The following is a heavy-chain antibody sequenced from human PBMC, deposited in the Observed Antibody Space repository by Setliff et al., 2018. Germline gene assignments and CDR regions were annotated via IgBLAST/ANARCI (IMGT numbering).Heavy chain of an antibody. Sequence: GGSLRLSCAASGFTFSNYWMSWVRQAPGKGLEWVAFIRYDGRNKYYADSVKGRFTISRDNSKNTLYLQMNSLRAEDTAVYYCARGLTVNAFDIWGQGTMVTVSS. CDR1: GFTFSNYW. J-gene: IGHJ3*02. V-gene: IGHV3-30*02. CDR2: IRYDGRNK. D-gene: IGHD2-21*01. CDR3: ARGLTVNAFDI.